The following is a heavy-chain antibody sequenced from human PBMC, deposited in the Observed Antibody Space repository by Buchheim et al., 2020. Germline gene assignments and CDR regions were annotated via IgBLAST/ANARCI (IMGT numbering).Heavy chain of an antibody. V-gene: IGHV1-46*01. CDR3: AREPQGYIAAAGNHVQH. D-gene: IGHD6-13*01. J-gene: IGHJ1*01. CDR2: INPSGSST. Sequence: QVQLVQSGAEVKKPGASVKVSCKASGYTFTSYYMHWVRQAPGQGLEWMGIINPSGSSTSYAQKFQGRFTMTRATSTSTIYMELSSLRSEDTAVYYCAREPQGYIAAAGNHVQHWGQGTL. CDR1: GYTFTSYY.